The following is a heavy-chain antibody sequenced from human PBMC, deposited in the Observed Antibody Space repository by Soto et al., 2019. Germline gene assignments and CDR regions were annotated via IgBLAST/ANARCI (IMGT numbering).Heavy chain of an antibody. J-gene: IGHJ5*02. CDR2: IYHSGST. CDR3: ARDSSGYSS. Sequence: SETLSLTCAVSGGSISSGGYSWSWIRQPPGKGLEWIGYIYHSGSTYYNPSLKSRVTISVDTSKNQFSLKLSSVTAADTAVYYCARDSSGYSSWGQGTLVTVSS. D-gene: IGHD3-22*01. CDR1: GGSISSGGYS. V-gene: IGHV4-30-2*01.